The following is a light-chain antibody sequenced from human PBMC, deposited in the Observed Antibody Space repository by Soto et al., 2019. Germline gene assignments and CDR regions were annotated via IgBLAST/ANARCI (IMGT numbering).Light chain of an antibody. CDR2: LGS. V-gene: IGKV2-28*01. Sequence: DIVMTQYPLSLPVTPGEPASISCRSSQSLLHSNGYDYLDWYLQKPGQSPQLLIYLGSNRASGVPDRFSGSGSGTDFTLRISRVEAEDVGVYYCMQALQTPLTFGQGTKVDIK. J-gene: IGKJ1*01. CDR1: QSLLHSNGYDY. CDR3: MQALQTPLT.